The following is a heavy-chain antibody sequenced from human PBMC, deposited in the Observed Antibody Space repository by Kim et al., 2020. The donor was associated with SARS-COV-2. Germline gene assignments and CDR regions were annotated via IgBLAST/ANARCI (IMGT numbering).Heavy chain of an antibody. V-gene: IGHV4-4*02. J-gene: IGHJ4*02. D-gene: IGHD4-17*01. Sequence: SETLSLTCAVSGGSISSSNWWSWVRQPPGKGLEWIGEIYHSGSTNYNPSLKSRVTISVDKSKNQFSLKLSSVTAADTAVYYCARDYSYGDLQTLSDWGQGTLVTVSS. CDR3: ARDYSYGDLQTLSD. CDR1: GGSISSSNW. CDR2: IYHSGST.